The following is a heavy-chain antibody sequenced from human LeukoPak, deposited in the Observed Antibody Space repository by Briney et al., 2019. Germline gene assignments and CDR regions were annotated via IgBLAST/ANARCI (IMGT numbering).Heavy chain of an antibody. J-gene: IGHJ4*02. V-gene: IGHV1-18*01. CDR1: GYTFTSYG. CDR2: ISAYNGNT. Sequence: GASVKVSCKASGYTFTSYGISWVRQAPGQGLEWMGWISAYNGNTNYAQKLQGRVTMTTDTSTSTDYMELRSLRSDDTAVYYCARDGLILRFLEWLLPLDYWGQGTLVTVSS. D-gene: IGHD3-3*01. CDR3: ARDGLILRFLEWLLPLDY.